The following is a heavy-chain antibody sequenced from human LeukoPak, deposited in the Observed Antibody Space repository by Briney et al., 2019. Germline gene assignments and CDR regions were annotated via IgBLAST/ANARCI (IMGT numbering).Heavy chain of an antibody. V-gene: IGHV5-51*01. D-gene: IGHD2-15*01. CDR2: IYPGDSDT. J-gene: IGHJ4*02. CDR1: GYSFTSYW. CDR3: ARSGYCSGGSCYEPYYFDY. Sequence: GESLKVSCKGSGYSFTSYWIGWVRQMPGKGLEWMGIIYPGDSDTRYSPSFQGQVTIPADKSISTAYLQWSSLKASDTAMYYCARSGYCSGGSCYEPYYFDYWGQGTLVTVSS.